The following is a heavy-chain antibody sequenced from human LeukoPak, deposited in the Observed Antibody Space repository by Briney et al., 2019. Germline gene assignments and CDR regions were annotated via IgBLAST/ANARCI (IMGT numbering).Heavy chain of an antibody. J-gene: IGHJ4*02. CDR1: GGSISSGGYS. CDR3: ARNKRMATISPYFDY. CDR2: IYHSGST. Sequence: TLSLTCAVSGGSISSGGYSWSWIRQPPGKGLEWIGYIYHSGSTYYNPSLKSRVTISVDRSKNQFSLKLSSVTAADTAVYYCARNKRMATISPYFDYWGQGTLVTVSS. D-gene: IGHD5-12*01. V-gene: IGHV4-30-2*01.